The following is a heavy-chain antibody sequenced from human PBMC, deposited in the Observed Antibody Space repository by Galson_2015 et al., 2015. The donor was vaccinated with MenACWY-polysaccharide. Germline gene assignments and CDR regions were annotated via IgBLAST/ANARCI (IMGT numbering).Heavy chain of an antibody. CDR2: INADGSAT. V-gene: IGHV3-74*01. CDR1: GFTFSNYW. Sequence: SLRLSCAASGFTFSNYWMHWVRQAPGKGLVWVSRINADGSATDYAESVRGRFTISRVNAKNTLYLEMKSLRAEDTAVYYCTKAGEKYCRGSSCYFNWFDPWGQGTLVTVSS. D-gene: IGHD2-15*01. CDR3: TKAGEKYCRGSSCYFNWFDP. J-gene: IGHJ5*02.